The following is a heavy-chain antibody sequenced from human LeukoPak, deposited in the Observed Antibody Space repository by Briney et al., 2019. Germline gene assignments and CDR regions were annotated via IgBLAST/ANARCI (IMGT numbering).Heavy chain of an antibody. D-gene: IGHD3-16*02. Sequence: GGSLRLSCAASGFTFSSYVMHWVRQAPGKGLEWVAVISYDGSNKYYADSVKGRFTISRDNSKNTLYLQMNNLRAEDTAVYYCARDGLYDYVWGSYRAQSFGMDVWGQGTTVTVSS. CDR1: GFTFSSYV. J-gene: IGHJ6*02. CDR3: ARDGLYDYVWGSYRAQSFGMDV. V-gene: IGHV3-30*04. CDR2: ISYDGSNK.